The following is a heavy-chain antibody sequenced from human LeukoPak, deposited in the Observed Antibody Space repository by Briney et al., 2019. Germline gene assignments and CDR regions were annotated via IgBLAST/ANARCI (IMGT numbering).Heavy chain of an antibody. J-gene: IGHJ5*02. D-gene: IGHD3-16*01. CDR1: GYTFTGYY. CDR3: AGDLGPRRCWFDP. V-gene: IGHV1-2*02. CDR2: INPNSGGT. Sequence: ASVKVSCKASGYTFTGYYMHWVRQAPGQGLEWMGWINPNSGGTNYAQKFQGRVTMTRDTSISTAYMEPSRLRSGDTAVYYCAGDLGPRRCWFDPWGQGTLVTVSS.